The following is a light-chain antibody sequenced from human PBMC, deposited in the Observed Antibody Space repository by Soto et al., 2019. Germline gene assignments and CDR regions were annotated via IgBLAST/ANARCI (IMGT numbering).Light chain of an antibody. J-gene: IGLJ2*01. CDR3: CSYAGNSLI. CDR1: SSDVGAYNY. Sequence: QSALTQPRSVSGSPGQSVTVSCTGTSSDVGAYNYVSWYQQHPGRAPKIIIYDVTGRPSGVPDRFSGSKSGNTASLTISGLQADDEAYYYCCSYAGNSLIFGGGTEATVL. CDR2: DVT. V-gene: IGLV2-11*01.